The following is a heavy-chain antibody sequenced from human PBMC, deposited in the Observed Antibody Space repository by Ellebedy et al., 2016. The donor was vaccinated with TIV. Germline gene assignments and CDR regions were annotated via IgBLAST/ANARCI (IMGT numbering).Heavy chain of an antibody. CDR2: LKQDGSEI. D-gene: IGHD1-26*01. CDR3: VRDKIVGATILDY. CDR1: GFTFSCYW. V-gene: IGHV3-7*01. Sequence: GGSLRLXXVVSGFTFSCYWMSWVRQAPGKGLEWVANLKQDGSEIYYVDSVKGRFTISRDNAKNSLYLQMNSLRAEDTAVYYCVRDKIVGATILDYWGQGTLVTVSS. J-gene: IGHJ4*02.